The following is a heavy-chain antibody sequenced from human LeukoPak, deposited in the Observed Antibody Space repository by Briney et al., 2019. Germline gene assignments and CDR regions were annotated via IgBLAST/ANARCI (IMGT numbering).Heavy chain of an antibody. CDR3: ARGDYGDFRVFYTLFDY. CDR1: GYILTNNW. CDR2: IYPGHSDT. Sequence: GESLKISCKVSGYILTNNWIGWVRQVPGKGLEWMGLIYPGHSDTKYSPSFQGQVTFSVDKSINTAYLHWSSLKASDTAMYYCARGDYGDFRVFYTLFDYWGQGTLVTVSS. D-gene: IGHD4-17*01. J-gene: IGHJ4*02. V-gene: IGHV5-51*01.